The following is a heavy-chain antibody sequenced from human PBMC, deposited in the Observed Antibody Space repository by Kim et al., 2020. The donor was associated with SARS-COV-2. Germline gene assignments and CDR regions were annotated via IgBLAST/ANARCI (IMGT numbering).Heavy chain of an antibody. CDR1: GFTFSNAW. D-gene: IGHD4-4*01. CDR2: IKSKTDGGTT. J-gene: IGHJ4*02. CDR3: TTDKTTISPRGLFDY. Sequence: GGSLRLSCAASGFTFSNAWMSWVRQAPGKGLEWVGRIKSKTDGGTTDYAAPVKGRFTISRDDSKNTVYLQMNSLKTEDTAVYYCTTDKTTISPRGLFDYWGQGTLVTVSS. V-gene: IGHV3-15*01.